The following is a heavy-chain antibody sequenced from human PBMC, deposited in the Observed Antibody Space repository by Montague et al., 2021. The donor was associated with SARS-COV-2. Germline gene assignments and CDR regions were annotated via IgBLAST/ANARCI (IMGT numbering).Heavy chain of an antibody. CDR3: SRGTLRLGMDV. Sequence: CAISGDSVSRNTAFWNWVRQSPSRGLEFLGRTYYRSKWQNDYAVSVRSRITINPDTSKNQFSLRLNSVTPEDTAVYYCSRGTLRLGMDVWGQGTTVTVSS. J-gene: IGHJ6*02. D-gene: IGHD4-17*01. CDR2: TYYRSKWQN. V-gene: IGHV6-1*01. CDR1: GDSVSRNTAF.